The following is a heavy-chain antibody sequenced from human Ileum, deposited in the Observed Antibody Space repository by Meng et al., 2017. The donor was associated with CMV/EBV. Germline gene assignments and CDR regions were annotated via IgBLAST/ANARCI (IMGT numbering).Heavy chain of an antibody. CDR2: INPNTGVP. J-gene: IGHJ4*02. CDR3: ARGRRGTSSWYSDFDY. CDR1: GYTFTDYY. D-gene: IGHD2-15*01. Sequence: GYTFTDYYIYWVRQAPGQGLEWLGCINPNTGVPTYTQKFQGIVTVTRDASINTAYMELSRLTSDDTAVYYCARGRRGTSSWYSDFDYWGQGTLVTVSS. V-gene: IGHV1-2*02.